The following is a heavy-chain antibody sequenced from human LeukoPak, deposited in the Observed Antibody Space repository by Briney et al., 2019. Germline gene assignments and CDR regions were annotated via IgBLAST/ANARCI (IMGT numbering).Heavy chain of an antibody. CDR2: INPSGGST. CDR1: GYTFTTYY. D-gene: IGHD6-19*01. Sequence: ASVKVSCKASGYTFTTYYIHWVRQAPGQGLEWMGFINPSGGSTSYAQKFQGRVTMTRDTSTSTVYMELSSLRSEDTAVYYCARDRRAIAVAGSWFDPWGQGTLVTVSS. CDR3: ARDRRAIAVAGSWFDP. V-gene: IGHV1-46*01. J-gene: IGHJ5*02.